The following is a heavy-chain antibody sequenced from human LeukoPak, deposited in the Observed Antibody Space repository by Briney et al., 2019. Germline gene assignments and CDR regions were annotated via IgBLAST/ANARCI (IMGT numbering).Heavy chain of an antibody. CDR2: IWYDGSNK. V-gene: IGHV3-33*01. CDR1: GFTFSSYG. CDR3: ARDSGSRYSYFDY. J-gene: IGHJ4*02. D-gene: IGHD6-13*01. Sequence: PGRSLRLSCAASGFTFSSYGMHWVRQAPGKGLEWVAVIWYDGSNKYYADSVKGRFTISRDNSKNTLYLQMNSLRAEDTAVYYCARDSGSRYSYFDYWGQGTLVTVSS.